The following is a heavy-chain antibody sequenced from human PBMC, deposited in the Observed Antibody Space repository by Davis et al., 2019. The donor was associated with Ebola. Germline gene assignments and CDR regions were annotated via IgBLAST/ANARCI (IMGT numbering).Heavy chain of an antibody. D-gene: IGHD2-15*01. J-gene: IGHJ3*01. Sequence: SETLSLTCTVSGDSISSSSYYWAWIRQPPGKGLEWIGSIYYSGSTYYNPSLKSRVTMSLDTSKNQFSLKLSSVTAADTAVYYCARQWTLRDAFDVWGQGTTVTVSS. CDR3: ARQWTLRDAFDV. V-gene: IGHV4-39*01. CDR2: IYYSGST. CDR1: GDSISSSSYY.